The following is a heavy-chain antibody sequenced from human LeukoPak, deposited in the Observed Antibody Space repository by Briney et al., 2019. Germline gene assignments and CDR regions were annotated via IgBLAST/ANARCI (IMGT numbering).Heavy chain of an antibody. J-gene: IGHJ3*02. D-gene: IGHD6-19*01. CDR1: GFTFSSYA. V-gene: IGHV3-23*01. CDR2: ISGSGGST. Sequence: GGSLRLSCAASGFTFSSYAMSWVRQAPGKGLEWVSAISGSGGSTYYADSVKGRFTISRGNSKNTLYLQMNSLRAEDTAVYYCAKALQWLLVGNAFDIWGQGTMVTVSS. CDR3: AKALQWLLVGNAFDI.